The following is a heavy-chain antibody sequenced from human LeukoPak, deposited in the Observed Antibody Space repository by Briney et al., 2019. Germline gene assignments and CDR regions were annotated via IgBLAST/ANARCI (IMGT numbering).Heavy chain of an antibody. CDR3: ARQRDGCNSVDY. Sequence: GESLKISCKGSGYNFTTYWIGWVRQMPRKGLECMGIIYPGDSGTRYSPSFQGQVTISADKSISTAYLQWSSLKASDTAMYYCARQRDGCNSVDYWGQGTLVTVSS. J-gene: IGHJ4*02. CDR2: IYPGDSGT. V-gene: IGHV5-51*01. D-gene: IGHD5-24*01. CDR1: GYNFTTYW.